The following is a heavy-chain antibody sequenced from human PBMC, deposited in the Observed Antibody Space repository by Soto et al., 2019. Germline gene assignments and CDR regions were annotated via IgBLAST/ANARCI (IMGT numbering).Heavy chain of an antibody. CDR2: ISGNGADA. J-gene: IGHJ4*02. V-gene: IGHV3-23*01. D-gene: IGHD2-2*01. Sequence: EVQLLESGGGLVQRGGSLTLSCAASGFIFSDYAMSWVRQAPGKGLEWVSAISGNGADAYYADSVKGRFTFSRDNSRNTLYLQMSSLRADDTALYYCTRSLFMVVPNTEPFDRWGQGTLVTLSS. CDR3: TRSLFMVVPNTEPFDR. CDR1: GFIFSDYA.